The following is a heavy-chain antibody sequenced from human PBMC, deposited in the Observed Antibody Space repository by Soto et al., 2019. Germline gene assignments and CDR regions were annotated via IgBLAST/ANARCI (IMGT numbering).Heavy chain of an antibody. CDR1: GGSISSSSYS. V-gene: IGHV4-39*01. CDR2: IYYSGST. D-gene: IGHD3-10*01. J-gene: IGHJ5*02. CDR3: ARQAGTSNWFDP. Sequence: TSETLSLTCTVSGGSISSSSYSWGWIRQPPGKGLEWIGSIYYSGSTYYNPSLKSRVTISVDTSKNQFSLKLSSVTAADTAVYYCARQAGTSNWFDPWGQGTLVTVSS.